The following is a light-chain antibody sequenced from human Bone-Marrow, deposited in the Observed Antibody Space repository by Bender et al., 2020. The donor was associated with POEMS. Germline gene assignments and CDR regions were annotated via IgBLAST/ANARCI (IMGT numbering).Light chain of an antibody. CDR1: SSNIGAGYD. Sequence: QSVVTQPPSLSEAPRQRVTISCTGSSSNIGAGYDVHWYQQVPGEAPKLLIYYDDLLTPGVSDRFSASKSGTSASLAISELQSEDEALYYCSAWDDSLSGWVFGGGTKLTVL. V-gene: IGLV1-36*01. CDR3: SAWDDSLSGWV. CDR2: YDD. J-gene: IGLJ3*02.